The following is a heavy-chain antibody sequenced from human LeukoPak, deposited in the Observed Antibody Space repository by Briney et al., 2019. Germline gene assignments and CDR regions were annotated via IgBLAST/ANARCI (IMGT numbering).Heavy chain of an antibody. CDR2: ISSSGSTI. D-gene: IGHD6-13*01. Sequence: GGSLRLSCAASGFTFSVYYMSWIRQAPGKGLEWVSYISSSGSTIYYADSVKGRFTISRDNAKNSLYLQMNSLRAEDTAVYYCASPGLEQQLANAFDIWGQGTMVTVSS. J-gene: IGHJ3*02. CDR3: ASPGLEQQLANAFDI. V-gene: IGHV3-11*01. CDR1: GFTFSVYY.